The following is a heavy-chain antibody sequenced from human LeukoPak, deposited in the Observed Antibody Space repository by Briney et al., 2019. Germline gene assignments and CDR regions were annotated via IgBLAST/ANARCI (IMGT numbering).Heavy chain of an antibody. CDR2: IFQNGST. D-gene: IGHD1-1*01. V-gene: IGHV4-30-2*01. CDR3: ARVGSDWNDVRYNWFDP. J-gene: IGHJ5*02. Sequence: PLTLTCAVSGGPISSGDDPWTWIPQPPGKGREWFGYIFQNGSTYDNPALKSRVIIRVGRSKKQFSQKLSSVTAADTAVYYCARVGSDWNDVRYNWFDPCGQGNLVTASS. CDR1: GGPISSGDDP.